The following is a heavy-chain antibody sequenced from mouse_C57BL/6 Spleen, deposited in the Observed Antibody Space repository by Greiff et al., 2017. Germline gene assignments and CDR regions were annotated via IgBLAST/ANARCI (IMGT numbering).Heavy chain of an antibody. Sequence: QVHVKQPGAELVKPGASVKMSCKASGYTFTSYWITWVKQRPGQGLEWIGDIYPGSGSTNYNEKFKSKATLTVDTSSSTAYMQLSSLTSEDSAVYYCASIYYDYDGFAYWGQGTLVTVSA. D-gene: IGHD2-4*01. V-gene: IGHV1-55*01. CDR1: GYTFTSYW. J-gene: IGHJ3*01. CDR3: ASIYYDYDGFAY. CDR2: IYPGSGST.